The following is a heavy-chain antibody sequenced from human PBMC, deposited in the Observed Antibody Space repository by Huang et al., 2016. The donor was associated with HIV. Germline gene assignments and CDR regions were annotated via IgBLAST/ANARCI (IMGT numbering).Heavy chain of an antibody. D-gene: IGHD1-7*01. CDR3: AKGGNWNWGAAPFDY. CDR2: SSWNSGSI. CDR1: GFTFHDHA. V-gene: IGHV3-9*01. J-gene: IGHJ4*02. Sequence: EVQLVESGGIWVQPGRSLRVSCAASGFTFHDHAMHWVRQAPGKGLEWVSGSSWNSGSIGYADAVNGRFTISRDNAKNSLYLQMNSLRAEDTALYYCAKGGNWNWGAAPFDYWGQGTLVTVSS.